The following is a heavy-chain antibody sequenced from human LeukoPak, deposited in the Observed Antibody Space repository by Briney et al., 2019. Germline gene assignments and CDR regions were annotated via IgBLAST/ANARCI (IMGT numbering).Heavy chain of an antibody. J-gene: IGHJ4*02. V-gene: IGHV3-15*01. CDR1: GGSFSGYY. Sequence: PSETLSLTCAVYGGSFSGYYWSWIRQPPGKGLEWVGRIKSKTGGGTTDYAAPVKGRFTIPRDDSKNTLYLQMNSLKTEDTAVYYCTTDPHRHIAAAGAYYFDYWGQGTLVTVSS. D-gene: IGHD6-13*01. CDR3: TTDPHRHIAAAGAYYFDY. CDR2: IKSKTGGGTT.